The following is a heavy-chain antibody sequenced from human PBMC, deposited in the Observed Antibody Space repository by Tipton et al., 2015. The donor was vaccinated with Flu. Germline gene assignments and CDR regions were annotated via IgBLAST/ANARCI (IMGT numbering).Heavy chain of an antibody. CDR2: ISGSGGST. CDR1: GFTFSSYA. J-gene: IGHJ4*02. Sequence: SLRLSCAASGFTFSSYAMSWVRQAPGKGLEWVSAISGSGGSTYYADSVKGRFTISRDNSKNTLYLQMNSLRAEDTAVYYCAKDRQWLVGEFDYWGQGTLVTVSS. CDR3: AKDRQWLVGEFDY. V-gene: IGHV3-23*01. D-gene: IGHD6-19*01.